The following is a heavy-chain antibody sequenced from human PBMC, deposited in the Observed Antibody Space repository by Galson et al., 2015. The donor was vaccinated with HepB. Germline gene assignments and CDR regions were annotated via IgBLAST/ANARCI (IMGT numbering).Heavy chain of an antibody. CDR1: GFTFSSYG. J-gene: IGHJ3*02. V-gene: IGHV3-30*18. Sequence: SLRLSCAASGFTFSSYGMHWVRQAPGKGLEWVAVISYDGSNKYYADSVKGRFTISRDNSKNTLYLQMNSLRAEDTAVYYCAKMGTSYSYYYGSGSYYDAFDIWGQGTMVTVST. D-gene: IGHD3-10*01. CDR2: ISYDGSNK. CDR3: AKMGTSYSYYYGSGSYYDAFDI.